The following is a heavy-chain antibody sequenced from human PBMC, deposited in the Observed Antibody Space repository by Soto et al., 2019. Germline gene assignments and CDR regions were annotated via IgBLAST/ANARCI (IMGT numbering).Heavy chain of an antibody. D-gene: IGHD4-17*01. Sequence: SVKVSCKASGGTFSSYAISWVRQAPGQGLEWMGGIIPIFGTANYAQKFQGRVTITADESTSTAYMELSSLRSEDTAVYYCAIYGDYVRDFDYWGQGTLVTVSS. V-gene: IGHV1-69*13. CDR2: IIPIFGTA. CDR3: AIYGDYVRDFDY. CDR1: GGTFSSYA. J-gene: IGHJ4*02.